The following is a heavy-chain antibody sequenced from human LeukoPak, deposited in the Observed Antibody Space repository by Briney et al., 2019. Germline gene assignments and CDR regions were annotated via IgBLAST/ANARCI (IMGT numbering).Heavy chain of an antibody. Sequence: PSETLSLTCTVSGGSISSHYWSWIRQPPGKGLEWIGYIYYSGSTNYNPSLKSRVTISVDTSKNQFSLKLSSVTAADTAVYYCARDQGWFDPWGQGTLVTVSS. J-gene: IGHJ5*02. CDR1: GGSISSHY. CDR2: IYYSGST. CDR3: ARDQGWFDP. V-gene: IGHV4-59*11.